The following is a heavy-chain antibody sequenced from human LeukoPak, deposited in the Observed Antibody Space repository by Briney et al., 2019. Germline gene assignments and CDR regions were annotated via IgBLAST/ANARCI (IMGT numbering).Heavy chain of an antibody. CDR1: GFSLSTSGMS. CDR3: ARICGSGYPVDY. CDR2: IDWDDDK. V-gene: IGHV2-70*01. D-gene: IGHD5-12*01. J-gene: IGHJ4*02. Sequence: SGPTLVNPTQTLTLTWTFSGFSLSTSGMSVSGIRQPPGEALEWLALIDWDDDKYYTISLKPTLTIFRDTSKNQVVLIMTNMDPVDTATYYCARICGSGYPVDYWGQGTLVTVSS.